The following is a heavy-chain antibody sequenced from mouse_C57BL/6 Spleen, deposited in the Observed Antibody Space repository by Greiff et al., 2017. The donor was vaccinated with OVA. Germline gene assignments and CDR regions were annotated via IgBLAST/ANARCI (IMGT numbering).Heavy chain of an antibody. CDR1: GYTFTGYW. D-gene: IGHD1-1*01. CDR3: ARRRIDYYDSSFFY. V-gene: IGHV1-9*01. Sequence: VQLQQSGAELMKPGASVKLSCTASGYTFTGYWIEWVKQRPGHGLEWIGDILPGSGSTNYNEKFKGKATFTADTYSNTAYMQLSSLTTEDSAMYYYARRRIDYYDSSFFYWGQGTTLTVSS. CDR2: ILPGSGST. J-gene: IGHJ2*01.